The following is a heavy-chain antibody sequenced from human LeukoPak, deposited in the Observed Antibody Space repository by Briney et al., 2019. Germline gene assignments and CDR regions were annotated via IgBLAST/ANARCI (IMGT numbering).Heavy chain of an antibody. D-gene: IGHD3-22*01. CDR3: ARDGYYYDSTGGSNWFDP. CDR1: GYTFTTYY. CDR2: INPSGGST. Sequence: ASVKVSCKASGYTFTTYYMHWVRQAPGQGLEWMGIINPSGGSTSYAQKFQGRVTMTRDTSTSTVYVELSSLRSEDTAVYYCARDGYYYDSTGGSNWFDPWGQGTLVTVSS. V-gene: IGHV1-46*01. J-gene: IGHJ5*02.